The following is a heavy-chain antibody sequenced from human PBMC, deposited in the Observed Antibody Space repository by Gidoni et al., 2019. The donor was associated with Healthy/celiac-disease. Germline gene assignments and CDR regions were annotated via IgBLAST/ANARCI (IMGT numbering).Heavy chain of an antibody. CDR2: IYYSGST. V-gene: IGHV4-39*01. J-gene: IGHJ6*03. Sequence: QLQLQASGPGMVQPSEPLSLTCNVSGGSISSSSYSWSWIRHPPGKGLEWIGSIYYSGSTYYNPSRKSRVTISVYTSKNQFSLKLSSVTAADTAVYYCARHVRFLELVYYYYYYYMDVWGKGTTVTVSS. CDR3: ARHVRFLELVYYYYYYYMDV. D-gene: IGHD3-3*01. CDR1: GGSISSSSYS.